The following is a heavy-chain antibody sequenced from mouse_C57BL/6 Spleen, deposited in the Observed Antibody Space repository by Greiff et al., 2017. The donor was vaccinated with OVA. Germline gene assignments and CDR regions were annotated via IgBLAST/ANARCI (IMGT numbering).Heavy chain of an antibody. V-gene: IGHV3-6*01. J-gene: IGHJ3*01. CDR3: ARGYDGN. CDR1: GYSITSGYY. D-gene: IGHD2-3*01. CDR2: ISYDGSN. Sequence: VQLQQSGPGLVKPSQSLSLTCSVTGYSITSGYYWNWIRQFPGNKLEWMGYISYDGSNNYNPSLKNRISITRDTSKNQFFLKLNSVTTEDTATYYCARGYDGNWGQGTLVTVSA.